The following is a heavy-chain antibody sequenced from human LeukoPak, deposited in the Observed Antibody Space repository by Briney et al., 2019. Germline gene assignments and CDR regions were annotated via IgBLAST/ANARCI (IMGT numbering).Heavy chain of an antibody. D-gene: IGHD3-10*01. CDR1: GYTFTSYA. V-gene: IGHV1-3*01. CDR3: ARCFYGSGIGPNRELDY. Sequence: ASVKVSCKASGYTFTSYAMHWVCQAPGQRLEWMGWINAGNGNTKYSQKFQGRVTITRDTSASTAYMELSSLRSEDTAVYYCARCFYGSGIGPNRELDYWGQGTLVTVSS. CDR2: INAGNGNT. J-gene: IGHJ4*02.